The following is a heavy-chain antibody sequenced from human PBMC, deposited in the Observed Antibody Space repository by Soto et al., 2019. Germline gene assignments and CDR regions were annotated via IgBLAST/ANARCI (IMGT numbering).Heavy chain of an antibody. J-gene: IGHJ4*02. V-gene: IGHV3-53*01. Sequence: EVQLVESGGGLIQPGGSLRLSCAVSGFTVSSNYMSWVRQAPGKGLEWVSIINSGGSTYYADSVKGRFTISRDNSKNTLYLQINSLSTEDTAVCYCARDPWYWGQGTRVTVSS. CDR2: INSGGST. CDR1: GFTVSSNY. CDR3: ARDPWY.